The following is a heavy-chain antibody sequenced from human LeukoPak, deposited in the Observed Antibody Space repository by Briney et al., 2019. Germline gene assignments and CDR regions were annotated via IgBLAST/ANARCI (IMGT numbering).Heavy chain of an antibody. D-gene: IGHD3-22*01. CDR1: GFTFSNYW. J-gene: IGHJ2*01. CDR3: AREGGYYSDSSAGYSAL. Sequence: GGSLRLSCAASGFTFSNYWMSWVRQAPGKGLEWVANIKQDGSEEYYVDSVKGRFTISRDNSKNTLYLQMNSLRVEDTAVYYCAREGGYYSDSSAGYSALWGRGTLVTVSS. CDR2: IKQDGSEE. V-gene: IGHV3-7*01.